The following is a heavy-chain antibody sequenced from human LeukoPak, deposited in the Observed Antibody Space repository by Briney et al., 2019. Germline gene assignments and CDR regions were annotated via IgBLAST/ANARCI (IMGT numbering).Heavy chain of an antibody. D-gene: IGHD4-17*01. Sequence: GGSLRLSCAASGFTFSIYSMNWVRQAPGKGLEWVSSIGGSSSSLYYAESVKGRFTISRDNARNSLYLQMNSLRAEDTAVYYCAKEAGQDYGALDAFDVWGQGTMVTVSS. J-gene: IGHJ3*01. CDR2: IGGSSSSL. V-gene: IGHV3-21*01. CDR3: AKEAGQDYGALDAFDV. CDR1: GFTFSIYS.